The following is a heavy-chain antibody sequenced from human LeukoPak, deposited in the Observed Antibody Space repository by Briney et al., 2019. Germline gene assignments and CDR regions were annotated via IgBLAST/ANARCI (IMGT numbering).Heavy chain of an antibody. CDR3: AKAPSSSSWEIDFDY. Sequence: PGGSLRLSRAASGFTFSSYAMSWVRQAPGKGLECVSAISGSGGSTYYADSVKGRFTISRDNSKNTLYLQMNSLRAEDTAVYYCAKAPSSSSWEIDFDYWGQGTLVTVSS. D-gene: IGHD6-13*01. V-gene: IGHV3-23*01. CDR1: GFTFSSYA. CDR2: ISGSGGST. J-gene: IGHJ4*02.